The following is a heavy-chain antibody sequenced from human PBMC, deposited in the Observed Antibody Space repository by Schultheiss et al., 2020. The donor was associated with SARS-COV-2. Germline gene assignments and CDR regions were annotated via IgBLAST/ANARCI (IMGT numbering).Heavy chain of an antibody. CDR3: ARDLSGRGHDTGY. D-gene: IGHD2/OR15-2a*01. J-gene: IGHJ4*02. V-gene: IGHV3-21*01. Sequence: GGSLRLSCADSGFTFSSISMSWVRQAPGKGLEWVSSISSSSSYIYYADSVKGRFTISRDNAKNSLYLQMNSLRAEDTAVYYCARDLSGRGHDTGYWGQGTLVTVSS. CDR2: ISSSSSYI. CDR1: GFTFSSIS.